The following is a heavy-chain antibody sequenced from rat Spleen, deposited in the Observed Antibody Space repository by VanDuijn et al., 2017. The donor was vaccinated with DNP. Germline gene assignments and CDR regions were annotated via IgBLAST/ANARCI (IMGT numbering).Heavy chain of an antibody. V-gene: IGHV5-7*01. Sequence: EVQLVESGGGSVQPGRSLKLSCAASGFTFSDYNMAWVRQAPKKGLEWVATISHDGSDANYRDSVMGRFTISRDNARNTLYLQMDSLRSEDTATYYCAKPDYWGQGVMVTVSS. CDR3: AKPDY. J-gene: IGHJ2*01. CDR1: GFTFSDYN. CDR2: ISHDGSDA.